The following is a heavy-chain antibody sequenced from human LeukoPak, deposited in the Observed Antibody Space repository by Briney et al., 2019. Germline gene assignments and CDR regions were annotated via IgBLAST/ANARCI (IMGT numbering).Heavy chain of an antibody. CDR1: GFTFSKYW. J-gene: IGHJ4*02. CDR3: ATKQWLAPPPDS. V-gene: IGHV3-74*01. D-gene: IGHD6-19*01. Sequence: PGGSLRLSCAAPGFTFSKYWMLWVRQAPGKGLESVSRINTDGTVTTYADSVKGRFTVSRGNADNTMFLQMNSVRDEDTAVYYCATKQWLAPPPDSWGQGTPVTVSS. CDR2: INTDGTVT.